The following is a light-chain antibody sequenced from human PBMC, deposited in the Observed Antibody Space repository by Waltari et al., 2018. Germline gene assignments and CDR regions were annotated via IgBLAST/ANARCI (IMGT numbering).Light chain of an antibody. CDR3: QQDNSYRT. J-gene: IGKJ1*01. CDR1: QSISSW. CDR2: TAT. Sequence: DIQMTQSPSTLSASVGDRVTIPCRASQSISSWWAWYQQKQGKAPKLLIYTATSLESGVPSRGSGSGSGTEFTLTIISLQPDDFATYYCQQDNSYRTFGQGTKVEIK. V-gene: IGKV1-5*03.